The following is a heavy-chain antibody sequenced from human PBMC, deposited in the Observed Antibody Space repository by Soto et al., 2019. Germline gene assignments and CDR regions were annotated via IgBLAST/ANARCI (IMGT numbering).Heavy chain of an antibody. V-gene: IGHV5-51*01. CDR2: IYPGDSDT. CDR3: ARGYEGHYDFWRFAP. CDR1: GYSFTSYW. J-gene: IGHJ5*02. Sequence: GESLKISCKGSGYSFTSYWIGWVRQMPGKGLEWMGIIYPGDSDTRYSPSFQGQVTISADKSISTAYLQWSSLKASDTAVYYCARGYEGHYDFWRFAPWGQGTLVTVSS. D-gene: IGHD3-3*01.